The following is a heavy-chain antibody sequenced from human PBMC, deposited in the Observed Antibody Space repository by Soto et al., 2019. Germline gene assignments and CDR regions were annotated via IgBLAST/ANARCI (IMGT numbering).Heavy chain of an antibody. CDR1: GYHFSTFW. CDR2: NCPSNGQT. CDR3: ARVTMTVWVANLGGYFDD. Sequence: SCPGSGYHFSTFWLSWVRQAPGQGLGWVGWNCPSNGQTIYAQNFHGNGTMATDTSTATAHMELSRLISDDTAVYYCARVTMTVWVANLGGYFDDCGQGTRVTVAS. V-gene: IGHV1-18*01. J-gene: IGHJ4*02. D-gene: IGHD3-16*01.